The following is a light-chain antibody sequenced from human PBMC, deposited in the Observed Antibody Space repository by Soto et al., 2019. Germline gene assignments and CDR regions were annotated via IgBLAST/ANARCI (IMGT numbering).Light chain of an antibody. CDR3: QQCYSYPPGIT. CDR1: QCISSY. CDR2: AAS. V-gene: IGKV1-8*01. Sequence: AIRMTQSPSSFSASTGDRVTITCRASQCISSYVAWYQQKPGKAPKLLIYAASTLQSGVPSRVSGSGSGTALPLTIRCLQSEDFATSYCQQCYSYPPGITFGQGTRLEIK. J-gene: IGKJ5*01.